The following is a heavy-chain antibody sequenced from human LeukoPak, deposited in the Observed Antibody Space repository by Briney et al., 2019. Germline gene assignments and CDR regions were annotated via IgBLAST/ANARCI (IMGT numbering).Heavy chain of an antibody. J-gene: IGHJ3*02. D-gene: IGHD6-13*01. CDR1: GFTFSSYA. V-gene: IGHV3-30*03. CDR2: ISYDGSNK. CDR3: ASPLIAAAGFPSAFDI. Sequence: GGSLRLSCAASGFTFSSYAMSWVRQAPGKGLEWVAVISYDGSNKYYADSVKGRFTISRDNSKNTLYLQMNSLRAEDTAVYYCASPLIAAAGFPSAFDIWGQGTMVTVSS.